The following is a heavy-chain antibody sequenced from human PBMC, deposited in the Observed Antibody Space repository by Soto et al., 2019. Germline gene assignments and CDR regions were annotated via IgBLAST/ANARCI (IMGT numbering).Heavy chain of an antibody. V-gene: IGHV4-39*01. CDR1: GGSISSSSYY. D-gene: IGHD6-19*01. Sequence: SETLSLTCTVSGGSISSSSYYWGWIRQPPGKGLEWIGSIYYSGSTYYNPSLKSRVTISVDTSKNQFSLKLSSVTAADTAVYYCARLGGQWLYNYYYGMDVWGQGTKVTVYS. J-gene: IGHJ6*02. CDR2: IYYSGST. CDR3: ARLGGQWLYNYYYGMDV.